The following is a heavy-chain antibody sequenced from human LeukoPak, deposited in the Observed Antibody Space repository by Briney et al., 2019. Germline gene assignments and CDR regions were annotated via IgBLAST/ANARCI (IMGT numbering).Heavy chain of an antibody. CDR2: MNPNSGNT. J-gene: IGHJ4*02. CDR3: ARYGWELNFDY. D-gene: IGHD1-26*01. CDR1: GYTFTSYD. V-gene: IGHV1-8*03. Sequence: ASVKVSCQASGYTFTSYDINWVRQATGQGLEWMGWMNPNSGNTGYAQKFQGRVTITRNTSISTAYMELSSLRSEDTAVYYCARYGWELNFDYWGQGTLVTVSS.